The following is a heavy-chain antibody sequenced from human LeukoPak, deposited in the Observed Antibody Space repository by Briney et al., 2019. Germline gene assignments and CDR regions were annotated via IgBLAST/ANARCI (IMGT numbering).Heavy chain of an antibody. Sequence: SETLSLTCAVYGGSFSDYYWSWIRQPPGKGLEWIGEINHSGSTNYNSSLKSRVIISVDTSKNQFSLRLSSVTDADTAAYYCGRRRRSGSQVLDFWGQGTLVTVSS. V-gene: IGHV4-34*01. CDR1: GGSFSDYY. CDR3: GRRRRSGSQVLDF. D-gene: IGHD1-26*01. CDR2: INHSGST. J-gene: IGHJ4*02.